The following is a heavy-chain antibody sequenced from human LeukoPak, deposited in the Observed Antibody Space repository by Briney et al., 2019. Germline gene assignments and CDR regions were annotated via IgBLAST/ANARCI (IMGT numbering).Heavy chain of an antibody. CDR2: ISYDGSNK. V-gene: IGHV3-30*03. Sequence: GGSLRLSCAASGFIFSGYWMNWVRQAPGKGLEWVAVISYDGSNKYYADSVKGRFTISRDNSKNTLYLQMNSLRAEDTAVYYCARDEVVGYNSHYYYGMDVWGQGTTVTVSS. CDR3: ARDEVVGYNSHYYYGMDV. CDR1: GFIFSGYW. D-gene: IGHD5-24*01. J-gene: IGHJ6*02.